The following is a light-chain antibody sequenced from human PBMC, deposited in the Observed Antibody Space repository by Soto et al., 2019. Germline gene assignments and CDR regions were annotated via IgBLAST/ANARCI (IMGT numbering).Light chain of an antibody. CDR3: QQRSNWT. J-gene: IGKJ2*01. V-gene: IGKV3D-11*01. CDR2: DAS. CDR1: QGIGDT. Sequence: EIVMTQSPATLSVSPGEGATLSCRASQGIGDTLAWYQQKPGQTPRLLIYDASNRATGIPARFSGSGSGTDFTLTISSLEPEDFAVYYCQQRSNWTFGQGTKLEIK.